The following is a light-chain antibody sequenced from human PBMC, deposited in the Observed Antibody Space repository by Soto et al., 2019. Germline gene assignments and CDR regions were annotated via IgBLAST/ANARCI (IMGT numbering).Light chain of an antibody. CDR2: GAS. CDR3: QQRSNWL. CDR1: QSVSSN. V-gene: IGKV3-15*01. J-gene: IGKJ3*01. Sequence: GMSQPPSTLSVSTGERATLSCRASQSVSSNLAWYQQKPGQAPRLLIYGASTRATDVPARFSGSGSGTDFTLTISRLEPEDFAVYYCQQRSNWLFGPGTKVAIK.